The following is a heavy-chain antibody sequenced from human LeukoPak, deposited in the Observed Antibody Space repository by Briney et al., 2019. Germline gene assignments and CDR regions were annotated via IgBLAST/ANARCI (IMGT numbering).Heavy chain of an antibody. V-gene: IGHV3-23*01. CDR3: ASYNYDYVWGSSPDLDY. J-gene: IGHJ4*02. D-gene: IGHD3-16*01. CDR1: GFTFSSYA. CDR2: VSGSGGST. Sequence: GGSLRLSCAASGFTFSSYAMSWVRQAPGKGLEWVSAVSGSGGSTYYADSVKGRFTISRDNSKNTLYLQMNSLRAEDTAVYYCASYNYDYVWGSSPDLDYWGQGTLVTVSS.